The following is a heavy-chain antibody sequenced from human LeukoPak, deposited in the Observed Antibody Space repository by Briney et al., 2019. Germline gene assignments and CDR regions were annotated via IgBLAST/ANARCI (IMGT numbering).Heavy chain of an antibody. CDR2: INSDGSTT. D-gene: IGHD2-8*01. J-gene: IGHJ5*02. Sequence: GGSLRLSCAASGFTLSNSWIHWVRQAPGKGLVWVSRINSDGSTTTYADSVKGRFTISRDNAKNTLYLQMNSLRAEDTAVYYCARAARADCTSPPSHSWLAPWGQGTQVTVSS. CDR1: GFTLSNSW. V-gene: IGHV3-74*01. CDR3: ARAARADCTSPPSHSWLAP.